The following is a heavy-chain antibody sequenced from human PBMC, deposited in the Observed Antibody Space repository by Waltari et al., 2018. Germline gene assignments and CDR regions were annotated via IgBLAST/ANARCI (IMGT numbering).Heavy chain of an antibody. D-gene: IGHD2-15*01. CDR2: IYDRGST. J-gene: IGHJ5*02. V-gene: IGHV4-38-2*02. CDR1: GYSISRGYY. Sequence: QVQLQESGPGLVKPSETLSLTCSVSGYSISRGYYWGWIRQPPGKGLEWIGSIYDRGSTYYNPSLKSRVTISVDTSKNQFSLKLTSVTAADTAVYYCARDPRGYCSGGTCYSNWFDPWGQGTLVTVSS. CDR3: ARDPRGYCSGGTCYSNWFDP.